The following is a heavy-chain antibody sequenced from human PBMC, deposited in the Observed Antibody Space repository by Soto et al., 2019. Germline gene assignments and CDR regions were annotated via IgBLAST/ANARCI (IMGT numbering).Heavy chain of an antibody. J-gene: IGHJ6*04. Sequence: SESLSLTCTVSGGSISSSYWSWIRQPPWKGLEWVGYIYYIGSTNYNPSLKSRVTISVDTSKNQFSLKLSSVTAADTAVYYCARVMGATIFGLVGESYYGTEVWGNGNTVIDSA. D-gene: IGHD3-3*01. CDR1: GGSISSSY. V-gene: IGHV4-59*01. CDR3: ARVMGATIFGLVGESYYGTEV. CDR2: IYYIGST.